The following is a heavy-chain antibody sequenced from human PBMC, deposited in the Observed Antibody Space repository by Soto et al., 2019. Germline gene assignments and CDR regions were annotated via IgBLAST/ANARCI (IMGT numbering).Heavy chain of an antibody. CDR2: ISAYNGNT. Sequence: ASVKVSCKASGYTFTSYGISWVRQAPGQGLEWMGWISAYNGNTNYAQKLQGRVTMTTDTSTSTAYMELRSLRSDDTAVYYCARVGYCSSTSCYEYGAFDIWGQGTMVTVSS. CDR1: GYTFTSYG. CDR3: ARVGYCSSTSCYEYGAFDI. J-gene: IGHJ3*02. V-gene: IGHV1-18*01. D-gene: IGHD2-2*01.